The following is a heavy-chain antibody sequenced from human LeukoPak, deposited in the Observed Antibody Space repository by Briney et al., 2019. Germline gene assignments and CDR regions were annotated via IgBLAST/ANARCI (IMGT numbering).Heavy chain of an antibody. J-gene: IGHJ4*02. CDR2: ISSSSDYI. D-gene: IGHD6-6*01. CDR1: GFTFSSYS. CDR3: ARGELSYSSSPYFDY. Sequence: GGSLRLSCAASGFTFSSYSMNWVRQAPGKGLEWVSSISSSSDYIYYADSVKGRFTISRDNAKNSLYLQMNSLRAEDTAVYYCARGELSYSSSPYFDYWGQGTLVTVSS. V-gene: IGHV3-21*01.